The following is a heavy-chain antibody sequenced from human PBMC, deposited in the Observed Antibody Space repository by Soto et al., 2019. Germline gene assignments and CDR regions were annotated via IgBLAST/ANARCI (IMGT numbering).Heavy chain of an antibody. CDR2: INAGNGNT. Sequence: AASVKVSCKASGYTFTSYTMHWVRQAPGQRLEWMGWINAGNGNTKYSQKFQGRVTITRDTSASTAYMELSSLRSEDTAVYYCAREKVCSGGSCYRIWFDPWGQGTLVTVSS. CDR3: AREKVCSGGSCYRIWFDP. V-gene: IGHV1-3*01. CDR1: GYTFTSYT. D-gene: IGHD2-15*01. J-gene: IGHJ5*02.